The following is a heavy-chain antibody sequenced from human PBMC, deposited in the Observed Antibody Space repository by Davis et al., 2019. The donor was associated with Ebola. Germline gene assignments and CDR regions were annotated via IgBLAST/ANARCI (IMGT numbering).Heavy chain of an antibody. CDR3: ARVGSGGYTGYLYYFDY. CDR2: IIPIFGTA. J-gene: IGHJ4*02. CDR1: RGTFSSYA. Sequence: AASVTVSCKASRGTFSSYAISWVRQAPGQGLERMGGIIPIFGTANYAQKFQGRVTITADESTSTAYMELSSLRSEDTAVYYCARVGSGGYTGYLYYFDYWGQGTLVTVSS. V-gene: IGHV1-69*13. D-gene: IGHD5-12*01.